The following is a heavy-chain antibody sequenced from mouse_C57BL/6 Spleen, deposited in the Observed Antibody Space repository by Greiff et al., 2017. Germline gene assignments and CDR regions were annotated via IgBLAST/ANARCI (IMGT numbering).Heavy chain of an antibody. D-gene: IGHD2-2*01. Sequence: LQQSGASVKISCKASGYAFSSYWMNWVKQRPGKGLEWIGQIYPGDGDTNYNGKFKGKATLTADKSSSTAYMQLSSLTSEDSAVYFCARSRYYGYDEGGPWFAYWGQGTLVTVSA. CDR1: GYAFSSYW. J-gene: IGHJ3*01. CDR2: IYPGDGDT. V-gene: IGHV1-80*01. CDR3: ARSRYYGYDEGGPWFAY.